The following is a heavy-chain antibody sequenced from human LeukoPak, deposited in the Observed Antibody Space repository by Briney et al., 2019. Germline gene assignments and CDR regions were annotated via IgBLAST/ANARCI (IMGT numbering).Heavy chain of an antibody. Sequence: ASVKVSCKASGYTFTSYGIIWVRQAPGQGLEWLGWISAYNGNTNYAQKLQGRVTMTTDTSTSTAYMELRSLRSDDTAVYYCARELHDYYGSGSYYDSWGQGTLVTVSS. D-gene: IGHD3-10*01. J-gene: IGHJ4*02. CDR3: ARELHDYYGSGSYYDS. V-gene: IGHV1-18*01. CDR1: GYTFTSYG. CDR2: ISAYNGNT.